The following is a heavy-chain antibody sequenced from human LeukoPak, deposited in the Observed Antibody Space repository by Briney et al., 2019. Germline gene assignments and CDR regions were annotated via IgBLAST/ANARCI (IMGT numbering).Heavy chain of an antibody. D-gene: IGHD1-26*01. CDR3: ARVVPRWGLHNWFDP. CDR2: IYTSGST. Sequence: SETLSPTCTVSGGSISSYYWSWIRQPAGKGLEWIGRIYTSGSTNYNPSLKRRVTMSVDTSKNQFSLKLSSVTAADTAVYYCARVVPRWGLHNWFDPWGQGTLVTVSS. V-gene: IGHV4-4*07. CDR1: GGSISSYY. J-gene: IGHJ5*02.